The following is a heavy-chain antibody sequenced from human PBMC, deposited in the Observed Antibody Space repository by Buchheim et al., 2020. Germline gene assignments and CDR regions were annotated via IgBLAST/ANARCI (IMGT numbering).Heavy chain of an antibody. J-gene: IGHJ4*02. CDR3: ASYPSGTPFYFDY. Sequence: EVQLVESGGGLVQPGGSLRLSCAASGFTFSSYWMSWVRQAPGKGLEWVANIKQAGSEKYYVDSVEGRFTISRDNAKNSLSLQMSSLRAEDTAVYYCASYPSGTPFYFDYWGQGTL. D-gene: IGHD3-10*01. CDR1: GFTFSSYW. CDR2: IKQAGSEK. V-gene: IGHV3-7*01.